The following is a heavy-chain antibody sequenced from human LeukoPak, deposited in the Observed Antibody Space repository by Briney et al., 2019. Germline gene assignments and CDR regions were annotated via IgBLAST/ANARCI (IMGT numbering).Heavy chain of an antibody. Sequence: PSETLSLTCTVSGGSISSYHWSWIRQPPGKRLEWIGYISYSGSTNSNPSLKSRVTISVDTSKNQFSLKLSSVTAADTAVYYCARGNYDSRRYSNAFDIWGQGAMVTVSS. CDR1: GGSISSYH. CDR2: ISYSGST. J-gene: IGHJ3*02. V-gene: IGHV4-59*01. D-gene: IGHD3-22*01. CDR3: ARGNYDSRRYSNAFDI.